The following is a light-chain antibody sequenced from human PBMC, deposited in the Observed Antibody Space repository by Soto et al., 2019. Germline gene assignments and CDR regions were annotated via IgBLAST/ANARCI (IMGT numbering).Light chain of an antibody. CDR3: QQYSTDPT. CDR1: QTVHEY. Sequence: DIQMTQSPSTLSASVGDRVTITCRASQTVHEYLAWYQQKPGKAPNLLIYDASTLQSGVPSRFSGSRAGTEFTLTISSLQPADFATYYCQQYSTDPTFGQGTNVEIK. J-gene: IGKJ1*01. CDR2: DAS. V-gene: IGKV1-5*01.